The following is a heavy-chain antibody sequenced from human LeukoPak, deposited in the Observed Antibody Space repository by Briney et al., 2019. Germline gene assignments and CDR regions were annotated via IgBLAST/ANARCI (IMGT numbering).Heavy chain of an antibody. CDR3: AKFGYGDYPYQGFDI. D-gene: IGHD4-17*01. CDR2: ITSSSSNT. CDR1: GFSFSSYA. Sequence: GGSLGLSCAASGFSFSSYAMSWVRQAPGKGLEWVSAITSSSSNTYYADSVKGRFTISRDNSKNTLYLQMNNLRAEDTAVYHCAKFGYGDYPYQGFDIWGQGARVTVSS. V-gene: IGHV3-23*05. J-gene: IGHJ3*02.